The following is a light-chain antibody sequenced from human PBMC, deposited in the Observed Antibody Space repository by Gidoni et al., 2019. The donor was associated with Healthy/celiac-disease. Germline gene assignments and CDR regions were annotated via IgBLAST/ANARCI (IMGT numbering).Light chain of an antibody. CDR1: SSAVGGYNY. J-gene: IGLJ2*01. CDR2: DVS. Sequence: QSALTQPASVSGSPGHSITISCTGTSSAVGGYNYVSWHQQHPGKAPKLMIYDVSNRPSGVSNRFSGSKSGNTASLTVSGLQAEDEADYYCSSYTSSSTLVFGGGTKLTVL. V-gene: IGLV2-14*03. CDR3: SSYTSSSTLV.